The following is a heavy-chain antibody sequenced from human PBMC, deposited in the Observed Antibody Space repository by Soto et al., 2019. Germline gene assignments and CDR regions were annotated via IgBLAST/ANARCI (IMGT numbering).Heavy chain of an antibody. CDR1: GYTFTSYD. V-gene: IGHV1-8*01. CDR2: MNPNSGNT. D-gene: IGHD6-25*01. J-gene: IGHJ6*03. Sequence: ASVKVSCKASGYTFTSYDINWVRHATGQGLEWMGWMNPNSGNTGYAQKFQGRVTMTRNTSISTAYMELSSLRSEDTAVYYCARAASPSLTTYYYYYYMDVWGKGTTVTVSS. CDR3: ARAASPSLTTYYYYYYMDV.